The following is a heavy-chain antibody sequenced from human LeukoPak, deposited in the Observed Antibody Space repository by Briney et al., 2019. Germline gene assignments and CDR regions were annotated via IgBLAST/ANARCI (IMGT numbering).Heavy chain of an antibody. CDR2: ISAYNGNT. J-gene: IGHJ4*02. CDR1: GYTFTSYG. D-gene: IGHD3-10*01. Sequence: ASVKVSCKASGYTFTSYGISWVRQAPGQGLEWMGWISAYNGNTNYAQKLQGRVTMTTDTSTSTAYMELRSLRSDDTAVYYCAREQAWFGELLNRFDYWGQGTLVTVSS. CDR3: AREQAWFGELLNRFDY. V-gene: IGHV1-18*01.